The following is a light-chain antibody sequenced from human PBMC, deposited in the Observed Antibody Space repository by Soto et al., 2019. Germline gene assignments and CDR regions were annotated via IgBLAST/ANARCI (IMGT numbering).Light chain of an antibody. CDR2: EVA. V-gene: IGLV2-14*01. CDR1: SSDINADNY. J-gene: IGLJ1*01. Sequence: QSALTQPASVSGSPGQSITISCTRTSSDINADNYVSWYQQHPGNVPKLIIYEVADRPSGLSNRFSGSKSGDTASLTISRLQPEDESDYYCSSYTRNNFDVFGTGTKVTVL. CDR3: SSYTRNNFDV.